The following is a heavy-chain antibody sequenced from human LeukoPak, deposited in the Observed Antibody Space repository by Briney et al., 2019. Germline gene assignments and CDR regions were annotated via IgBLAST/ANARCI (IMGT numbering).Heavy chain of an antibody. CDR3: ARDSFPAAMGYYYYGMDV. D-gene: IGHD2-2*01. Sequence: ASVKVSCKASGYTFTSYGISWVRQAPGQGLEWMGWISAYNGNTNYVQKPQGRVTMTTDTSTSTAYMELRSLRSDDTAVYYCARDSFPAAMGYYYYGMDVWGQGTTVTVSS. V-gene: IGHV1-18*01. CDR2: ISAYNGNT. CDR1: GYTFTSYG. J-gene: IGHJ6*02.